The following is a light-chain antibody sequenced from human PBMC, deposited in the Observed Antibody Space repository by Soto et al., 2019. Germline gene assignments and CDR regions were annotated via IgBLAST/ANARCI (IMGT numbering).Light chain of an antibody. CDR2: AAS. CDR1: QAIGVY. V-gene: IGKV1-27*01. CDR3: QKYNSAPLT. Sequence: DIQVPQSPSPLSASLGDRATITCRANQAIGVYLAWFQQQPGKVPKLLLYAASALQSGVPSRFSVSGSGTDFTLTISSLQPEDIATYYYQKYNSAPLTFGGGTKVEI. J-gene: IGKJ4*01.